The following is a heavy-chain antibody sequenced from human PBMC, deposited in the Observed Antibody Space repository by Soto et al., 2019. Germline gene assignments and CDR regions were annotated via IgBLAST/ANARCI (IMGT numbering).Heavy chain of an antibody. V-gene: IGHV1-69*01. Sequence: QVQLVQSGAEVKKPGSSVKVSCKASGGTFSSYAISWVRQAPGQGLEWMGGIIPIFGTANYAQKFQGRVTIPADESTSTAYMELSSLRSEDTAVYYCARGGCSGGSCYSEDDYWGQGTLVTVSS. CDR2: IIPIFGTA. CDR3: ARGGCSGGSCYSEDDY. J-gene: IGHJ4*02. CDR1: GGTFSSYA. D-gene: IGHD2-15*01.